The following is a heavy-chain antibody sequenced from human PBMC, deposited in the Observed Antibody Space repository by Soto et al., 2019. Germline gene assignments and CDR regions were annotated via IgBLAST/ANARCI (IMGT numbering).Heavy chain of an antibody. CDR1: GFTVSSNY. CDR3: ARDTIAAAGDWYFDL. D-gene: IGHD6-13*01. V-gene: IGHV3-53*02. J-gene: IGHJ2*01. Sequence: VQLVETGGGLIQPGGSLRLSCAASGFTVSSNYMSWVRQAPGKGLEWVSVIYSGGSTYYADSVKGRFTISRDNSKNTLYLQMNSLRAEDTAVYYCARDTIAAAGDWYFDLWGRGTLVTVSS. CDR2: IYSGGST.